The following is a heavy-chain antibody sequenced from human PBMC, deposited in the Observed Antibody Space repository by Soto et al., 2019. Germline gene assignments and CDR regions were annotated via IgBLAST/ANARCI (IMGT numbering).Heavy chain of an antibody. V-gene: IGHV3-33*06. CDR3: AKPFSYCSGGSCCPEYFQH. Sequence: QVQLVESGGGVVQPGRSLRLSCAASGFTFSSYGMHWVRQAPGKGLEWVAVIWYDGSNKYYADSVKGRFTISRDNSKNTLYLQMNSLRAEDTAVYYCAKPFSYCSGGSCCPEYFQHWGQGTMVTVSS. CDR1: GFTFSSYG. D-gene: IGHD2-15*01. CDR2: IWYDGSNK. J-gene: IGHJ1*01.